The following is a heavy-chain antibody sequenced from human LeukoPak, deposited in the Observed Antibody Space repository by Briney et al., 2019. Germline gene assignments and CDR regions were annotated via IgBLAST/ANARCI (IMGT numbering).Heavy chain of an antibody. CDR1: GYTFTNYG. CDR2: ISTYNGNT. V-gene: IGHV1-18*01. J-gene: IGHJ3*02. CDR3: ARGWELSI. Sequence: ASVKVSCKASGYTFTNYGISWVRQAPGQGPEWMGWISTYNGNTDYAQKLQDRVTMTTDTSTSTAYMELRSLRSDDTALYYCARGWELSIWGQGTMVTVSS. D-gene: IGHD3-10*01.